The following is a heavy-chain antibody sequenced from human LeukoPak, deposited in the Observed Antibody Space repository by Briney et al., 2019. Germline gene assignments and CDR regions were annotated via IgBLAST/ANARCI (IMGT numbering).Heavy chain of an antibody. CDR3: ARAYGSNPNWFDP. V-gene: IGHV1-46*01. CDR2: INPSGGST. D-gene: IGHD4-23*01. Sequence: ASVKVSCKASGYTFTSYYMHWVRQAPGQGLEWMGIINPSGGSTTYAQKFQGTVTMTRDTSTGTVYLELSSLRSEDTAVYYCARAYGSNPNWFDPWGQGTLITVSS. CDR1: GYTFTSYY. J-gene: IGHJ5*02.